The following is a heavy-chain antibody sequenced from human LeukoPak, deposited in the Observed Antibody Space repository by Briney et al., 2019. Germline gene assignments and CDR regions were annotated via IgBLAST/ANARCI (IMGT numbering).Heavy chain of an antibody. V-gene: IGHV3-7*03. Sequence: PGGSLRLSCAASGFSFSNYWMSWFRQVPGKGLEWVANIKQDGSEKYYVDSVKGRFTISRDNAKNSLYLQMNSLRAEDTAIYYCARDKIVGATNFDYWGQGTLVTVSS. D-gene: IGHD1-26*01. CDR3: ARDKIVGATNFDY. J-gene: IGHJ4*02. CDR2: IKQDGSEK. CDR1: GFSFSNYW.